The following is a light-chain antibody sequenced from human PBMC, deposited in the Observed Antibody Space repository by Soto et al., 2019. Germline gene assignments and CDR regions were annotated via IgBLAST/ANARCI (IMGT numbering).Light chain of an antibody. J-gene: IGKJ1*01. CDR1: QSVSSTY. CDR2: GAS. CDR3: QQRGSSPWT. Sequence: EIVLTQSPGTLSLSPGERATLSCRASQSVSSTYLAWYQQKPGQAPRLLIYGASSRATGIPDRFSGGGSGTDFTLTISTVEPEDFAVYYCQQRGSSPWTIGQGNQVVIK. V-gene: IGKV3-20*01.